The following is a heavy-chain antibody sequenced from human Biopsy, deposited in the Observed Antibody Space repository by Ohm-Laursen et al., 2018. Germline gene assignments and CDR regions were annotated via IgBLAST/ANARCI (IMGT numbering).Heavy chain of an antibody. Sequence: GTLSLTCAVNGDSSSGYFWNWIRQPPGQGLEWIGEINQNGSTKYNSSLKRRATLSADSSNSQFSLGLTSVTAADTAINYCARGSGYFKLDVWGQGTTVTV. CDR2: INQNGST. V-gene: IGHV4-34*01. CDR3: ARGSGYFKLDV. D-gene: IGHD5-12*01. CDR1: GDSSSGYF. J-gene: IGHJ6*02.